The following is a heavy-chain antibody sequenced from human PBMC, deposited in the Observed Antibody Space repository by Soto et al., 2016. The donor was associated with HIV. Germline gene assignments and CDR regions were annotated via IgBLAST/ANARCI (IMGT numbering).Heavy chain of an antibody. CDR2: MSGSGGTT. V-gene: IGHV3-23*01. CDR1: GFTFSIYA. D-gene: IGHD2-21*02. CDR3: AKDPTADVRGFFDL. Sequence: EMQLLESGGGLVQPGGSLRLSCVASGFTFSIYAMTWVRQAPGRGLKWVSVMSGSGGTTYSADSVKGRFTISRDNSKNTLYLQMNSLRAEDTAVYYCAKDPTADVRGFFDLWGRGTLVAVSS. J-gene: IGHJ2*01.